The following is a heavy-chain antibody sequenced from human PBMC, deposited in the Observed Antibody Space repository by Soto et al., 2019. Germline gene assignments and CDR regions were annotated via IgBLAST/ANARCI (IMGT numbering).Heavy chain of an antibody. V-gene: IGHV3-30*18. J-gene: IGHJ4*02. Sequence: QVQLVESGGGVVQPGRSLRLSCAASGFTFSSYGMHWVRQAPGKGLEWVAVISYDGSNKYYADSVKGRFTISRDNSKNTLYLQMNSLRAEDTVVYYCAKDGGGGQHIAAAGTYVWYYFDYWGQGTLVTVSS. D-gene: IGHD6-13*01. CDR3: AKDGGGGQHIAAAGTYVWYYFDY. CDR2: ISYDGSNK. CDR1: GFTFSSYG.